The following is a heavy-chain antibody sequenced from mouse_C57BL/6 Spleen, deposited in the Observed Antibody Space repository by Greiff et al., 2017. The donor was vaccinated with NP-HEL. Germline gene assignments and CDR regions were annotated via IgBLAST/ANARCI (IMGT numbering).Heavy chain of an antibody. CDR2: IYPGDGDT. J-gene: IGHJ1*03. CDR3: ARNYEDWYFDV. D-gene: IGHD2-4*01. CDR1: GYAFSSSW. V-gene: IGHV1-82*01. Sequence: QVQLKESGPELVKPGASVKISCKASGYAFSSSWMNWVKQRPGKGLEWIGRIYPGDGDTNYNGKFKGKATLTADKSSSTAYMQLSSLTSEDSAVYFCARNYEDWYFDVWGTGTTVTVSS.